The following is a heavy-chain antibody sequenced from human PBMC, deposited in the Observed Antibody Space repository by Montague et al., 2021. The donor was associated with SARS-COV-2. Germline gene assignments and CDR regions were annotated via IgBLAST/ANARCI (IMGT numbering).Heavy chain of an antibody. CDR2: IYASGST. V-gene: IGHV4-61*02. D-gene: IGHD6-13*01. J-gene: IGHJ5*01. CDR1: GGYISSGSYY. CDR3: ARDLSSSWSYWFDP. Sequence: TLSLTCTVSGGYISSGSYYWSWIRQPAGRGMEWIGRIYASGSTKYNPSPKSRVTISVDTSKNQFSLKVSSVTAADTAVYYCARDLSSSWSYWFDPRGQGTSVTVST.